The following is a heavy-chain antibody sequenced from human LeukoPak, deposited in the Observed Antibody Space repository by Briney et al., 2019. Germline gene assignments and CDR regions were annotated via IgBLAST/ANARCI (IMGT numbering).Heavy chain of an antibody. Sequence: ASVKVSCKASGYTFTNYDIMWVRQATGQGPEWMGWMNSNRCNTGYAQKFQGRVTMTRDTSINTAYMELHSLTSEDTAVYYCARGRGGTVVRGYLDYWGQGTLVTVSS. CDR2: MNSNRCNT. J-gene: IGHJ4*02. CDR3: ARGRGGTVVRGYLDY. CDR1: GYTFTNYD. V-gene: IGHV1-8*01. D-gene: IGHD3-10*01.